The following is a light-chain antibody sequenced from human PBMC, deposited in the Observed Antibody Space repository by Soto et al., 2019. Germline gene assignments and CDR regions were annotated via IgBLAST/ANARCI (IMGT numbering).Light chain of an antibody. V-gene: IGLV2-14*01. CDR3: SSYTTSNTPLYV. J-gene: IGLJ1*01. CDR2: EVS. Sequence: QSALTQPASVSGSPGQSITISCTGSSSDIGGYKYVSWYQQHPGEAPRLLIYEVSNRPSGISSRFSGSQSGNTASLTISGLQAEDEANYYCSSYTTSNTPLYVFGTGTKGTVL. CDR1: SSDIGGYKY.